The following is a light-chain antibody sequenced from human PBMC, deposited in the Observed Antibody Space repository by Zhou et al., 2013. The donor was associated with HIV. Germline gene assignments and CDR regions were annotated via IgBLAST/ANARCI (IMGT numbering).Light chain of an antibody. CDR1: QSISNY. CDR3: QQSDSTPFT. CDR2: AAS. J-gene: IGKJ3*01. V-gene: IGKV1-39*01. Sequence: DIQMTQSPSSLSASVGDRVTIICRASQSISNYLNWYQQKPGKAPKLLIYAASSLQSGVPSRFSGSGSGTDFTLTISSLQPEDFATYYCQQSDSTPFTFGPGTKVDIK.